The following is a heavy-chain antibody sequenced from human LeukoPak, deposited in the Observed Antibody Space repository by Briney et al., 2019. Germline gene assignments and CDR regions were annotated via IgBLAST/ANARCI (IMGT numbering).Heavy chain of an antibody. CDR1: GGSISSSDYY. J-gene: IGHJ6*03. CDR3: ARRPWGYYYMDV. D-gene: IGHD7-27*01. V-gene: IGHV4-39*01. CDR2: VYYSGSI. Sequence: PLETLSLTCTVSGGSISSSDYYWDWIRQPPGKGLEWIGSVYYSGSIYYSPSLRSRVTTSVDTSKNQFSLNLTSVTAADTAVYYCARRPWGYYYMDVWGEGTTVTVSS.